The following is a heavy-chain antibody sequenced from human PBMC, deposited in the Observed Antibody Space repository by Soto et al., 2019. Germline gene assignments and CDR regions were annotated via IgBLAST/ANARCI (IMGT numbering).Heavy chain of an antibody. CDR2: IYSGGST. D-gene: IGHD3-22*01. V-gene: IGHV3-66*01. Sequence: GGSLRLSCAASGFTVSSNYMSWVRQAPGKGLEWVSVIYSGGSTYYADSVKGRFTISRDNSKNTLYLQMNSLRAEDTAVYYCARADSSGYSDAFDIWGQGTMVTVSS. J-gene: IGHJ3*02. CDR3: ARADSSGYSDAFDI. CDR1: GFTVSSNY.